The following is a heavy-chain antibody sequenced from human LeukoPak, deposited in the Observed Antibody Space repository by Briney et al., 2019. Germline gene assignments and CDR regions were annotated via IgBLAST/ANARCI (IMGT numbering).Heavy chain of an antibody. V-gene: IGHV1-8*01. J-gene: IGHJ6*04. D-gene: IGHD1-1*01. CDR3: ARGSNWNDEVDYYYYYGMDV. CDR2: MNPNSGNT. CDR1: GYTFTSYD. Sequence: GASVKVSCKASGYTFTSYDINWVRQATGQGLEWMGWMNPNSGNTGYAQKFQGRVTMTRNTSIGTAFTELSSLRSEDTAVYYCARGSNWNDEVDYYYYYGMDVWGRGTTVTVSS.